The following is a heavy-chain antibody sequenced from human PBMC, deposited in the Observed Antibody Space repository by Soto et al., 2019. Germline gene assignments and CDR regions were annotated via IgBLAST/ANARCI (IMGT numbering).Heavy chain of an antibody. CDR3: ARDERARDGTTVAGPGYFHQ. CDR1: GGSISGYY. V-gene: IGHV4-59*12. Sequence: QVQLRESGPGLVKPSETLSLTCTVSGGSISGYYWSWIRHPPGKGLERIGFVHYTGGTFYNPSLNSRVTISLDTSKKKFSLKTTTVTAADTAVYVCARDERARDGTTVAGPGYFHQWGQGTLVTVSS. D-gene: IGHD6-19*01. CDR2: VHYTGGT. J-gene: IGHJ1*01.